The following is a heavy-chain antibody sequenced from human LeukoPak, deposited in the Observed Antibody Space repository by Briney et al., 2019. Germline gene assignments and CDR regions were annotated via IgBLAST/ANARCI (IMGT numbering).Heavy chain of an antibody. CDR1: GFTFDDYA. D-gene: IGHD3-3*01. J-gene: IGHJ4*02. CDR3: AKDSAPFGVVINN. Sequence: GRSLRLSCAASGFTFDDYAMHWVRHAPGKGLEWVSGISWNSGSIGYADSVKGRFTISRDNAKNSLYLQMNSLRAEDMALYYCAKDSAPFGVVINNWGQGTLVTVSS. V-gene: IGHV3-9*03. CDR2: ISWNSGSI.